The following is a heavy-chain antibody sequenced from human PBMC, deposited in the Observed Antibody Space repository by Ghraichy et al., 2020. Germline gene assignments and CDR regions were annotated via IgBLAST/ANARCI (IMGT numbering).Heavy chain of an antibody. V-gene: IGHV4-39*01. CDR2: IYYSGST. CDR1: GGSISSSSYY. CDR3: ASSTYYDILTGYQLGHFFDY. Sequence: SETLSLTCTVSGGSISSSSYYWGWIRQPPGKGLEWIGTIYYSGSTYYNPSLKSRVTISVDTSKNQFSLKLSSVTAADTSVYYCASSTYYDILTGYQLGHFFDYWGQGTLVTVSS. J-gene: IGHJ4*02. D-gene: IGHD3-9*01.